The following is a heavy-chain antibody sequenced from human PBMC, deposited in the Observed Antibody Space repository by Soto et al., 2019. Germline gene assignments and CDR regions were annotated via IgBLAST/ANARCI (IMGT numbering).Heavy chain of an antibody. CDR2: IYWDDDK. Sequence: QITLQESGPTLVKPTQTLTLTCTFSGFSLTTTGMRVGWIRQPPGKAPELLALIYWDDDKRYAPSMKSRLTITKDTSRKQVVLTMINMDPVDTATYYFAHRRSGAGMTWGPGTLVTVSS. D-gene: IGHD6-13*01. CDR1: GFSLTTTGMR. CDR3: AHRRSGAGMT. J-gene: IGHJ5*02. V-gene: IGHV2-5*05.